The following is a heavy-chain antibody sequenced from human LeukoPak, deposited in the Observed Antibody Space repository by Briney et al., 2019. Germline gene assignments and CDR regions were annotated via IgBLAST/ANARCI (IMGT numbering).Heavy chain of an antibody. Sequence: PSETLSLTCVVNSGSFSGYYWSWIRQPPGKGLEWIGEINNSGSTNYNPSLKSRVTISVDTSKNQFSLKLSSVTAADTAVYYCARDLVGWWFDYWGQGTLVTVSS. V-gene: IGHV4-34*01. CDR1: SGSFSGYY. J-gene: IGHJ4*02. CDR2: INNSGST. CDR3: ARDLVGWWFDY. D-gene: IGHD2-15*01.